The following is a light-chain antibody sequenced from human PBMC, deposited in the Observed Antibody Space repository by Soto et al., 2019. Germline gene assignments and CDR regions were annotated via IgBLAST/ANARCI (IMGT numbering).Light chain of an antibody. CDR2: DKSDGSH. Sequence: QPVLTQSPSASASLGASVKLTCTLSSGHGNYVIAWHQQQPERGPRYLMKDKSDGSHNKGDGIPDRFSGSSSGAERYLAISSLQSEDEADYYCQTWDTGIVVFGGGTKLTVL. V-gene: IGLV4-69*01. J-gene: IGLJ2*01. CDR1: SGHGNYV. CDR3: QTWDTGIVV.